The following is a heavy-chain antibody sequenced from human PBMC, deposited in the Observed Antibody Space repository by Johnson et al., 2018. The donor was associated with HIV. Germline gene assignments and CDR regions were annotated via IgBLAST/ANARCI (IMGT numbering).Heavy chain of an antibody. V-gene: IGHV3-30*18. J-gene: IGHJ3*02. CDR2: ISYDGSNK. D-gene: IGHD6-19*01. Sequence: QVQLVESGGGVVQPGRSLRLSCAASGFTFSSYGMHWVRQAPGKGLEWVAVISYDGSNKYYADSVKGRFTISRDNSKNTLYLRMNSLRAEDTAVYYCAKDWDSGYSSGWPLKGAFDIWGQGTLVTVSS. CDR1: GFTFSSYG. CDR3: AKDWDSGYSSGWPLKGAFDI.